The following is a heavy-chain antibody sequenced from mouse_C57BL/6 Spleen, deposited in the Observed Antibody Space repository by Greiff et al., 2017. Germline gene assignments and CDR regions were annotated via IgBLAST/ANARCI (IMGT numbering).Heavy chain of an antibody. V-gene: IGHV14-2*01. CDR2: IGPEDGET. CDR3: AAHYYGSSYWFAY. CDR1: GFNIKDYY. J-gene: IGHJ3*01. D-gene: IGHD1-1*01. Sequence: VQLQQSGAELVKPGASVKLSCTASGFNIKDYYMHWVKQRTEKGLEWIGRIGPEDGETKYAAKFQGRATITADTSSNTAYLQLSSLTSEDTAVYYCAAHYYGSSYWFAYWGQGTLVTVSA.